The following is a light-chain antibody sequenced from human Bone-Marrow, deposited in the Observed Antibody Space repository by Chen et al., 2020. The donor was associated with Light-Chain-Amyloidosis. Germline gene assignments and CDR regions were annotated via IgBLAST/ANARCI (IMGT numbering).Light chain of an antibody. J-gene: IGLJ2*01. Sequence: SYELTQPPPVSLSPGQTASIPCSGDNLGDKYVSWYQQKPGQSPVLVVYQDNKRPSGIPERFSGSNSGNTATLTISGTQAMDEADYYCQAWDSSAVVFGGGTKLTVL. CDR3: QAWDSSAVV. CDR2: QDN. CDR1: NLGDKY. V-gene: IGLV3-1*01.